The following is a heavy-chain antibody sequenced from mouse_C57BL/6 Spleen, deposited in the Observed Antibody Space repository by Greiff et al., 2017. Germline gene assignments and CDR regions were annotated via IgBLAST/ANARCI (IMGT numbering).Heavy chain of an antibody. V-gene: IGHV1-82*01. CDR1: GYAFSSSW. D-gene: IGHD2-14*01. CDR3: ASVGYGGYYFDY. Sequence: VQLQQSGPELVKPGASVKISCKASGYAFSSSWMNWVKQRPGKGLEWIGRIYPGDGDTNYNGKFKGKATLTADKSSSTAYMQLRSLTCEDSAVYFCASVGYGGYYFDYWGQGTTLTVSS. J-gene: IGHJ2*01. CDR2: IYPGDGDT.